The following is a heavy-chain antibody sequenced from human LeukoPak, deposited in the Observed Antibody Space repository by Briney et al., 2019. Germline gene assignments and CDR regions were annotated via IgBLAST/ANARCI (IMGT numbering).Heavy chain of an antibody. CDR1: GYTFTGYY. Sequence: GASVKVSCKASGYTFTGYYMHWVRQAPGQGLEWMGRINPNSGGTNYAQKFQGRVTTTRDTSISTAYMELSRLRSDDTAVYYCARDYYDSSGYYPDYWGQGTLVTVSS. D-gene: IGHD3-22*01. J-gene: IGHJ4*02. CDR3: ARDYYDSSGYYPDY. CDR2: INPNSGGT. V-gene: IGHV1-2*06.